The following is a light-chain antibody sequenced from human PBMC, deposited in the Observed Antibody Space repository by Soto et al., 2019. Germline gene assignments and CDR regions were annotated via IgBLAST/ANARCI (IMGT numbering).Light chain of an antibody. Sequence: QSALTQPASVSGSPGQSITISCTGVNSDSGGYQYVSWYQQHPGKAPKLLIFDVTNRPSGVSDRFSGSESGTTASLTISGFQADDEADYYYSSFGSTSRLEVFGTGTKLTVL. CDR1: NSDSGGYQY. J-gene: IGLJ1*01. CDR3: SSFGSTSRLEV. CDR2: DVT. V-gene: IGLV2-14*01.